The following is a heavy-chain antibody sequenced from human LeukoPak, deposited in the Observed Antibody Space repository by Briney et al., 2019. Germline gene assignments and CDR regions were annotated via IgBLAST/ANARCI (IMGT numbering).Heavy chain of an antibody. J-gene: IGHJ4*02. D-gene: IGHD1-26*01. Sequence: ASVKVSCKASGYTFTNYGISWVRQAPGQGLEWIGWISPYNGNTNHIQKLQGRVTMTADSSTSTVYMELRSLRSDDTAVYYCSRCRVFTELTSKVDYWGQGTLVTVSS. CDR2: ISPYNGNT. CDR1: GYTFTNYG. V-gene: IGHV1-18*01. CDR3: SRCRVFTELTSKVDY.